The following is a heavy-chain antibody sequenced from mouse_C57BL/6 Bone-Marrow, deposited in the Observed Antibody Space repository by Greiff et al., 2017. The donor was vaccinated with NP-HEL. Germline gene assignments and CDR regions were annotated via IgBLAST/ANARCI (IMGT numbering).Heavy chain of an antibody. CDR2: IYPRSGNT. J-gene: IGHJ1*03. CDR3: ARGDYGSPWYFDV. Sequence: QVQLQQSGAELARPGASVKLSCKASGYTSTSYGISWVKQRTGQGLEWIGEIYPRSGNTYYNEKFKGKATLTADKSSSTAYMELRSLTSEDSAVYFCARGDYGSPWYFDVWGTGTTVTVSS. D-gene: IGHD1-1*01. CDR1: GYTSTSYG. V-gene: IGHV1-81*01.